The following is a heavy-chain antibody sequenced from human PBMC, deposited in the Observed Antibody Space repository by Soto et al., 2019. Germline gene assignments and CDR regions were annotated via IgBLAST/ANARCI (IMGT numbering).Heavy chain of an antibody. Sequence: PGGSLRLSCAASGFTFSSYGMHWVRQAPGKGLEWVAVISYDGSNKYYADSVKGRFTISRDNSKNTLYLQMNSLRAEDTAVYYCAKDPVSYYYDSSGYYDYWGQGTLVTVSS. CDR2: ISYDGSNK. D-gene: IGHD3-22*01. J-gene: IGHJ4*02. V-gene: IGHV3-30*18. CDR3: AKDPVSYYYDSSGYYDY. CDR1: GFTFSSYG.